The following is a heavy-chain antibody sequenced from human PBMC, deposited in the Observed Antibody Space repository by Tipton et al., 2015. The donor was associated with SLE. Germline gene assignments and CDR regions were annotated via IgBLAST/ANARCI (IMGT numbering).Heavy chain of an antibody. D-gene: IGHD6-13*01. CDR3: AEVIAAALTGYFDC. J-gene: IGHJ4*02. V-gene: IGHV4-39*01. CDR2: IYYSGST. CDR1: GGSISSSGYY. Sequence: LRLSCTVSGGSISSSGYYWGWIRQPPGKGLEWIGTIYYSGSTYYSPSLKSRVTISVDTSKNQFSLKLNSVTAADTAVYYCAEVIAAALTGYFDCWGQGTLVTVSS.